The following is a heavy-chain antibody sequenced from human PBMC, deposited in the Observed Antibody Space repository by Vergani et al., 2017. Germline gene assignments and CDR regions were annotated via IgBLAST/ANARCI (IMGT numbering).Heavy chain of an antibody. D-gene: IGHD6-6*01. CDR1: GFTFSNAW. J-gene: IGHJ4*02. V-gene: IGHV3-15*01. CDR3: TTENSPLSIAAGPGWYFDY. CDR2: IKSKTDGGTT. Sequence: EVQLVESGGGLVKPGGSLRLSCAASGFTFSNAWMSWVRQAPGKGLEWVGRIKSKTDGGTTDYAAPVKGRFTISRDDSKNTLYLQMNSLKTEDTAVYYCTTENSPLSIAAGPGWYFDYWGQGTLVTVSS.